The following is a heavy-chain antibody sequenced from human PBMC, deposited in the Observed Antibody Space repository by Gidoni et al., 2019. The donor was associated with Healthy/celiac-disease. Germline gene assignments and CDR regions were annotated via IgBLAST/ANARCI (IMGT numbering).Heavy chain of an antibody. Sequence: QVQLVQSGAEVTKPGASVKVSCQASGYTFPSYYMHWVRQAPGQGLEWMGIINPSGGSTSYAQKFQGRVTMTRDTSTSTVYMELSSLRSEDTAVYYCARGVAGIAAAGDFDYWGQGTLVTDSS. J-gene: IGHJ4*02. CDR3: ARGVAGIAAAGDFDY. CDR2: INPSGGST. V-gene: IGHV1-46*01. CDR1: GYTFPSYY. D-gene: IGHD6-13*01.